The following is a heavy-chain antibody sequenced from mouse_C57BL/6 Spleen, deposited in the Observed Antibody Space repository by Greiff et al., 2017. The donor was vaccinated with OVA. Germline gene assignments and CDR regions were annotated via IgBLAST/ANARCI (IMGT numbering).Heavy chain of an antibody. Sequence: EVKLVESGGGLVQPKGSLKLSCAASGFSFNTYAMNWVRQAPGKGLEWVARIRSKSNNYATYYADSVKDRFTISRDDSESMLYLQMNNLKTEDTAMYYCVRGGSSYYYAMDYWGQGTSVTVSS. D-gene: IGHD1-1*01. CDR2: IRSKSNNYAT. CDR1: GFSFNTYA. V-gene: IGHV10-1*01. CDR3: VRGGSSYYYAMDY. J-gene: IGHJ4*01.